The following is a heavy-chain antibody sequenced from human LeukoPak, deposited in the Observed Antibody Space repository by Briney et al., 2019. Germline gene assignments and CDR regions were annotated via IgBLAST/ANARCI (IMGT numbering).Heavy chain of an antibody. CDR1: GFTFSNAW. Sequence: GGSLRLSGAASGFTFSNAWMSWVRQAPGKGLEWVSAISGSGGSTYYADSVKGRFTISRDNSKNTLYLQMNSLRAEDTAVYYCAKDRDRLRFPPRVWDYWGQGTLVTVSS. V-gene: IGHV3-23*01. CDR2: ISGSGGST. J-gene: IGHJ4*02. D-gene: IGHD3-3*01. CDR3: AKDRDRLRFPPRVWDY.